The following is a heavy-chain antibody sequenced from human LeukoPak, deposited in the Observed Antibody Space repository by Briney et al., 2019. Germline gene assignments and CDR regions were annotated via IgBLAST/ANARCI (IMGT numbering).Heavy chain of an antibody. CDR1: GFTFSSYG. CDR2: ISDSGGST. V-gene: IGHV3-23*01. D-gene: IGHD3-10*01. J-gene: IGHJ5*02. CDR3: AKDQAGGYYGSGTTLGP. Sequence: GGSLRLSCAASGFTFSSYGMSWVRQAPGKGLEWVSAISDSGGSTYYADSVKGRFTISRDNSKNTLYLQMNSLRAEDTAVYYCAKDQAGGYYGSGTTLGPWGQGTLVTVSS.